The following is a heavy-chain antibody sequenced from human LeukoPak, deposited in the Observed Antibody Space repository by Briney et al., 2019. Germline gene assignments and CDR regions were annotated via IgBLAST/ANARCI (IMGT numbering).Heavy chain of an antibody. CDR2: MNPNSGNT. CDR1: GYTFTSYD. Sequence: ASVKVSCKASGYTFTSYDINWVRQATGQGLEWMGWMNPNSGNTGYAQKFQGRVTMTRNTSISTAYMELSSLRSEDTAVYYCARGLAEDIVVVPAARDSWFDPGAREPWSPSPQ. J-gene: IGHJ5*02. CDR3: ARGLAEDIVVVPAARDSWFDP. V-gene: IGHV1-8*01. D-gene: IGHD2-2*01.